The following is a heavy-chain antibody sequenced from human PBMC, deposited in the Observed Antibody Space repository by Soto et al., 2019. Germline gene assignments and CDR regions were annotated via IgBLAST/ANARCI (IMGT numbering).Heavy chain of an antibody. J-gene: IGHJ4*02. CDR2: IYYDGTA. CDR3: AREVSSFGSNHFDS. Sequence: SETLSLTCTVSAGSIDTHYWSWIRQPPGKGLEWIGSIYYDGTANSNPSLKSRVAISVDMSNNQLSLRLNSVTAADTAVYYCAREVSSFGSNHFDSWGQGALATVSS. D-gene: IGHD3-10*01. V-gene: IGHV4-59*11. CDR1: AGSIDTHY.